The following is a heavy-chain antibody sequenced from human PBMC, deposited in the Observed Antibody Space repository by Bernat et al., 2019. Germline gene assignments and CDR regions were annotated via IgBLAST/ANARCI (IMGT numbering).Heavy chain of an antibody. CDR2: IIPIFGTA. D-gene: IGHD1-26*01. J-gene: IGHJ6*02. CDR3: ARGVGATPYYYYGMDV. Sequence: QVQLVQSGAEVKKPGSSVTVSCKASGGTFSSYAISWVRQAPGQGLEWMGGIIPIFGTANYAQKFQGRVTINADESTNTAYMELSSLRSEDTAVYYCARGVGATPYYYYGMDVWGQGTTVTVSS. CDR1: GGTFSSYA. V-gene: IGHV1-69*01.